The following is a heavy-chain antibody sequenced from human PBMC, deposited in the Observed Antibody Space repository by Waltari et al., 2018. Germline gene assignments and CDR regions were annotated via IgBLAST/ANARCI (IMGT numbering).Heavy chain of an antibody. CDR1: GGSISNANYY. J-gene: IGHJ4*02. CDR3: ARDFGYSSAD. V-gene: IGHV4-30-4*01. Sequence: QVRLQESGPGLVKSSPTLSLTCTVSGGSISNANYYWSWGRQSPGKGLEWIGDIYYNGNTNYNPSLKSRITISVDTSKNQFSLKLTSVTAADTAVYYCARDFGYSSADWGQGILVTVSS. D-gene: IGHD2-15*01. CDR2: IYYNGNT.